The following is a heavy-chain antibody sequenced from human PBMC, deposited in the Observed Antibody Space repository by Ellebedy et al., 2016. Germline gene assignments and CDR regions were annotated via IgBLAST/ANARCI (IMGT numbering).Heavy chain of an antibody. CDR1: GFTFNSYW. CDR2: IKQDGSKK. V-gene: IGHV3-7*01. Sequence: GGSLRLSCAASGFTFNSYWMSRVRQAPGKGLEWVANIKQDGSKKYHVDSVRGRFTISRDNARNSLYLQMNSLRAEDTAVYYCASLGGRQRYSDWGQGTLVTVST. CDR3: ASLGGRQRYSD. J-gene: IGHJ4*02. D-gene: IGHD6-6*01.